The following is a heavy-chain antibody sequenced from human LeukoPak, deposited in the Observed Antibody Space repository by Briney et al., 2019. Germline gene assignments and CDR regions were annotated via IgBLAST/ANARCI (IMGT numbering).Heavy chain of an antibody. CDR1: GGSISSYY. CDR3: ARGGRTMVRGVIDY. J-gene: IGHJ4*02. Sequence: PSETLSLTCTVSGGSISSYYWSWIRQPPGKGLEWIGYIYYSGSTNYNPSLKSRVTISVDTSKNQFSLKLNSVTAADTAVYYCARGGRTMVRGVIDYWGQGTLVTVSS. D-gene: IGHD3-10*01. CDR2: IYYSGST. V-gene: IGHV4-59*12.